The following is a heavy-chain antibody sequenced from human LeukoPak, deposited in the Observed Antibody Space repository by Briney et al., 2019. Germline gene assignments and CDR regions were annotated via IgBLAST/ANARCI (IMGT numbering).Heavy chain of an antibody. CDR1: GYTFTGYY. Sequence: ASVKVSCKASGYTFTGYYMHWVRQAPGQGLEWMGWINPNSGGTNYAQKFQGRVTMTRDTSISTACMELSRLRSDDTAVYYCARRVGYYYDSSGYSPGVAFDIWGQGTMVTVSS. J-gene: IGHJ3*02. V-gene: IGHV1-2*02. CDR3: ARRVGYYYDSSGYSPGVAFDI. CDR2: INPNSGGT. D-gene: IGHD3-22*01.